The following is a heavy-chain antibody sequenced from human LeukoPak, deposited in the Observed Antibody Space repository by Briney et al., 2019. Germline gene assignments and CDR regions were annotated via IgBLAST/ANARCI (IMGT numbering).Heavy chain of an antibody. Sequence: SETLSLTCAVYGGSFSGYYWSWIRQPPGKGLEWIGEINHSGRTNYNPSLKSRVTISVDTSKNQFSLKLSSVTAADTAVYYCARQNYGAAPLRYWGQGTLVTVFS. J-gene: IGHJ4*02. D-gene: IGHD4/OR15-4a*01. CDR1: GGSFSGYY. CDR3: ARQNYGAAPLRY. CDR2: INHSGRT. V-gene: IGHV4-34*01.